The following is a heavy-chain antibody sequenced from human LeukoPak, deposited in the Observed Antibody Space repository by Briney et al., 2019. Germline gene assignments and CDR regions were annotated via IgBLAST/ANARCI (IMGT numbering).Heavy chain of an antibody. D-gene: IGHD3-3*01. V-gene: IGHV1-46*01. CDR1: GYTFTSYY. J-gene: IGHJ6*02. CDR3: ARDVDLTYYDFWSGYSTYYYYYGMDV. Sequence: ASVKVSCKAPGYTFTSYYMHWVRQAPGQGLEWMGIINPSGGSTSYAQKFQGRVTMTRDTSTSTVYMELSSLRSEDTAVYYCARDVDLTYYDFWSGYSTYYYYYGMDVWGQGTTVTVSS. CDR2: INPSGGST.